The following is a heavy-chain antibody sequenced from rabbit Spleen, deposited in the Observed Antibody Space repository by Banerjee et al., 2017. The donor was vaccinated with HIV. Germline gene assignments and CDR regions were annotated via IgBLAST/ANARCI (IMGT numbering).Heavy chain of an antibody. D-gene: IGHD1-1*01. CDR2: IGTGSGSA. V-gene: IGHV1S45*01. CDR1: GFSFSSGYY. Sequence: QQQLVESGGGLVKPGASLTLTCKASGFSFSSGYYIYWVRQAPGKGLEWIGCIGTGSGSAYYANWAKGRFTISKASSTTVTLQMTSLTAADTATYFCARNYVNAFDPWGQGTLVTVS. J-gene: IGHJ2*01. CDR3: ARNYVNAFDP.